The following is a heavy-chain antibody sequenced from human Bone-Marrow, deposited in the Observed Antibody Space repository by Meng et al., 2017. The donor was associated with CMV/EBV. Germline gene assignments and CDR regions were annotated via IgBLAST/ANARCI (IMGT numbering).Heavy chain of an antibody. CDR2: ISSSGSTI. Sequence: GGSLRLSCAASGFTFSSYEMNWVRQAPGKGLEWVSYISSSGSTIYYADSVKGRFTISRDNAKNSMYLQMNSLRAEDTAVYYCARRGALREYYYGMDVWGQGTTVTVSS. D-gene: IGHD1-26*01. CDR3: ARRGALREYYYGMDV. J-gene: IGHJ6*02. V-gene: IGHV3-48*03. CDR1: GFTFSSYE.